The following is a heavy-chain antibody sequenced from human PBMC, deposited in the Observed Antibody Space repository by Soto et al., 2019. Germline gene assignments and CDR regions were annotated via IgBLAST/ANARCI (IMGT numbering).Heavy chain of an antibody. CDR3: SHRLPRAVFRLVTTTAIYFDF. CDR1: GFSLTTTGVG. D-gene: IGHD3-3*01. J-gene: IGHJ4*02. CDR2: TYWDDGK. V-gene: IGHV2-5*02. Sequence: QITLNESGPTLLKPTQAPKLTCTFSGFSLTTTGVGVGCIRQSPGKAPEWLALTYWDDGKRYSPSLKTKLTTTKNTSKIAMVLTMATLDPADTTAYYCSHRLPRAVFRLVTTTAIYFDFWGQGPPAAASS.